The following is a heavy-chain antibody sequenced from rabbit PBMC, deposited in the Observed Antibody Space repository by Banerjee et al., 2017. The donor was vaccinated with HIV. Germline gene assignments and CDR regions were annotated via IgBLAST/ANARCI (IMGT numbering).Heavy chain of an antibody. Sequence: QEQLEESGGRLVQPGGSLTLSCKASGFTLSSYWMCWVRQAPGKGLEWIGCIYTGTGTWYASWVNGRFTISKTSSTTVTLQMTSLTAADTATYFCARDLAGVIGWNFGLWGPGTLVTVS. D-gene: IGHD4-1*01. CDR1: GFTLSSYW. CDR3: ARDLAGVIGWNFGL. J-gene: IGHJ4*01. CDR2: IYTGTGT. V-gene: IGHV1S45*01.